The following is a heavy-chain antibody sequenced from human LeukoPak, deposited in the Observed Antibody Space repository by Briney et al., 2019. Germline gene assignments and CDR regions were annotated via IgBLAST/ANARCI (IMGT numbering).Heavy chain of an antibody. V-gene: IGHV3-23*01. Sequence: GGSLRLSCAASGFTFSHYSLNWVRQAPGKGPEWVSRFSGSGDSTNYADSVKGRFTISRDNSKNTLFQQMNSLRAEDTAVYYCAKDLYCSSARCYDALDPWGQGTLVTVSS. J-gene: IGHJ5*02. D-gene: IGHD2-2*01. CDR1: GFTFSHYS. CDR2: FSGSGDST. CDR3: AKDLYCSSARCYDALDP.